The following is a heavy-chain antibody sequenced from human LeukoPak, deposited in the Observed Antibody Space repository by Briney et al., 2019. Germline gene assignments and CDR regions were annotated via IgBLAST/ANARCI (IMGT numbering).Heavy chain of an antibody. CDR1: GFTFSSYA. Sequence: GRSLRLSCAASGFTFSSYAMHWVRQAPGKGLEWVAVIWYDGSNKYYADSVKGRFTISRDNSKNTLYLQMNSLRAEDTAVYYCARTTDYYDSSGYGYWGQGTLVTVSS. D-gene: IGHD3-22*01. V-gene: IGHV3-33*08. J-gene: IGHJ4*02. CDR3: ARTTDYYDSSGYGY. CDR2: IWYDGSNK.